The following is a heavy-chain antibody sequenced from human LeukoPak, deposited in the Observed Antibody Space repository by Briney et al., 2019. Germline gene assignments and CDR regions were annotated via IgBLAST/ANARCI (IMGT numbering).Heavy chain of an antibody. Sequence: PGGSLRLSCAASGFTFSSYWMSWVRQAPVKGLEWVANIKQDGSEKYYVDSVKGRFTISRDNAKNSLYLQMNSLRAEDTAVYYCARDASSGWTAPYFDYWGQGTLVTVSS. J-gene: IGHJ4*02. V-gene: IGHV3-7*01. CDR2: IKQDGSEK. CDR1: GFTFSSYW. CDR3: ARDASSGWTAPYFDY. D-gene: IGHD6-19*01.